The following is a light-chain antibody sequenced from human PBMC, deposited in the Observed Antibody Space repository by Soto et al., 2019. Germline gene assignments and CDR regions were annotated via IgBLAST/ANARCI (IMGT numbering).Light chain of an antibody. Sequence: QSALTQPASVSGSPGQSITSSCTRTSSDVDDSFHVSWYQQHPGKAPKLLISEVGDRPSGISSRFSGSKSGNTASLTISGLQAEDEADYYCNSYTSTNTVFGAGTKVTVL. J-gene: IGLJ1*01. V-gene: IGLV2-14*01. CDR2: EVG. CDR3: NSYTSTNTV. CDR1: SSDVDDSFH.